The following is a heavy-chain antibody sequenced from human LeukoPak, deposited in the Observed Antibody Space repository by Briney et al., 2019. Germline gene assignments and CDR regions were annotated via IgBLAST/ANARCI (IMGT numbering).Heavy chain of an antibody. J-gene: IGHJ6*04. CDR1: GYTFTSYG. CDR2: ISAYNGNT. CDR3: ARDLDQHPVYYYGMDV. Sequence: ASVKVSCKASGYTFTSYGISWVRQAPGQGLEWMGWISAYNGNTNYAQKLQGRVAMTTDTSTRTAYMELRSLRSDDTAVYYCARDLDQHPVYYYGMDVWGKGTTVTVSS. V-gene: IGHV1-18*04. D-gene: IGHD1/OR15-1a*01.